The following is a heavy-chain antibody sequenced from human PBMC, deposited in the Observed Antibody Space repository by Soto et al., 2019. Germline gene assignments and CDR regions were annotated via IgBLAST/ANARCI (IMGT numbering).Heavy chain of an antibody. CDR3: ARDSPYSSGPPDAFDI. CDR2: MSANNGNT. J-gene: IGHJ3*02. CDR1: GYTFTSYD. Sequence: ASVKVSCKASGYTFTSYDINWVRQATGQGLEWMGWMSANNGNTNYAQKLQGRVTMTTDTSTSTAYMELRSLRSDDTAVYYCARDSPYSSGPPDAFDIWGQGTMVTVSS. D-gene: IGHD6-19*01. V-gene: IGHV1-18*01.